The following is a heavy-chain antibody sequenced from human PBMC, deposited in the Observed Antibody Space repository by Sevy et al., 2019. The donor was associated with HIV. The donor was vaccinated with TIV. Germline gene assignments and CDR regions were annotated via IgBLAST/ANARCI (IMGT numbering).Heavy chain of an antibody. Sequence: SETLSLTCAVYGGSFSDYSWSWIRQPPGKGLEWIGEINHSGSTNYNPSLKSRVTISVDTSKNQFSLKLSSGTAADTAVYYCARWRGTRITMIVVVVIGYFDYWGQGTLVTVSS. D-gene: IGHD3-22*01. CDR3: ARWRGTRITMIVVVVIGYFDY. CDR1: GGSFSDYS. V-gene: IGHV4-34*01. J-gene: IGHJ4*02. CDR2: INHSGST.